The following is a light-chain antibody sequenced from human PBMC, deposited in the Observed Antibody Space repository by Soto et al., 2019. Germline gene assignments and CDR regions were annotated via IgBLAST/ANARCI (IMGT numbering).Light chain of an antibody. J-gene: IGKJ1*01. Sequence: DIVMTQSPDSLAVSLGERATINCRSSQSVLHTSNNKNYLGWYQQKPGQPPKLLIYWASNREFGVPDRFSGRGSGTVFPLTTSGRRAGDVAFYSCLKYSSPPRTFGQGTKVKIK. CDR1: QSVLHTSNNKNY. CDR3: LKYSSPPRT. V-gene: IGKV4-1*01. CDR2: WAS.